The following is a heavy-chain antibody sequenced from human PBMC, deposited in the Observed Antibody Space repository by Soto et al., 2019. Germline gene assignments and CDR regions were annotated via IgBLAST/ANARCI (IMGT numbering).Heavy chain of an antibody. CDR2: ISAYNGNT. J-gene: IGHJ6*02. V-gene: IGHV1-18*01. CDR3: AREGHYDILTGYFGEFGDMDV. D-gene: IGHD3-9*01. Sequence: QVQLVQSGAEVKKPGASVKVSCKASGYTFTSYGISWVRQAPGQGLEWMGWISAYNGNTNYAQKLQGRVTMNTDTYTSTAYMELRSLSSDDTAVYYCAREGHYDILTGYFGEFGDMDVWGQGTTVTVSS. CDR1: GYTFTSYG.